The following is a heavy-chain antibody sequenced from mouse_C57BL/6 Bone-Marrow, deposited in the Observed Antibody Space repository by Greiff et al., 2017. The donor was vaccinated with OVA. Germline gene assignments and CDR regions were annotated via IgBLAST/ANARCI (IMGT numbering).Heavy chain of an antibody. Sequence: QVQLQQPGAELVKPGASVKMSCKASGYTFTSYWITWVKQRPGQGLEWIGDIYPGSGRTNYNEKFKSKATLTVDTSSSTAYMQLRRLTFEDSAVYYCARSGITTVEGDFAMDYWGQGTSVTVSS. CDR3: ARSGITTVEGDFAMDY. J-gene: IGHJ4*01. D-gene: IGHD1-1*01. V-gene: IGHV1-55*01. CDR1: GYTFTSYW. CDR2: IYPGSGRT.